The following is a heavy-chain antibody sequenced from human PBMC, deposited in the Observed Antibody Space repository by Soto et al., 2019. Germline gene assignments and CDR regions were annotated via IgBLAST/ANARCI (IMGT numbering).Heavy chain of an antibody. D-gene: IGHD6-19*01. Sequence: EVQLVQSGAEVKKPGESLRISCKGSGYSFTSYWISWVRQMPGKGLGWMGWIDPSDSYTNYSPSFQGHVTISADKSTSTAYLQWSSLKASDTAMYYCARSVGQWLDIGRSDPWGQGTLVTVSS. CDR1: GYSFTSYW. CDR3: ARSVGQWLDIGRSDP. V-gene: IGHV5-10-1*03. CDR2: IDPSDSYT. J-gene: IGHJ5*02.